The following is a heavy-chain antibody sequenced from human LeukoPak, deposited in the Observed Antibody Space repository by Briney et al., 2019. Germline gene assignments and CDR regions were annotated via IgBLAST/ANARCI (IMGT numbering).Heavy chain of an antibody. CDR3: ARAYSSSWYWNWFDP. CDR2: IYHSEST. CDR1: GYSINSRYY. D-gene: IGHD6-13*01. V-gene: IGHV4-38-2*02. J-gene: IGHJ5*02. Sequence: SETLSLTCTVSGYSINSRYYWGWIRQPPGKGLEWIGSIYHSESTYYNPSLKSQVTISVDTSKNQFSLRVSSVSAADTAVYYCARAYSSSWYWNWFDPWGQGTLVTVSS.